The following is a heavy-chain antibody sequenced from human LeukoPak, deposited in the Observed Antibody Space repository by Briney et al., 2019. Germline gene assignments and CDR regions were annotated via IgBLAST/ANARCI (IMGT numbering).Heavy chain of an antibody. V-gene: IGHV1-2*02. Sequence: ASVKVSCKASGYTFTGYYMHWVRQAPGQGLGWMGWINPNSGGTNYAQKFQGRVTMTRDTSISTAYMELSRLRSDDTAVYYCARDRGASSWYDFDYWGQGTLVTVSS. CDR2: INPNSGGT. D-gene: IGHD6-13*01. CDR3: ARDRGASSWYDFDY. J-gene: IGHJ4*02. CDR1: GYTFTGYY.